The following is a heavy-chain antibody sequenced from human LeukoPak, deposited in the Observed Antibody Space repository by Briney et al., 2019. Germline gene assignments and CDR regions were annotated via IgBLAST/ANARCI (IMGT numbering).Heavy chain of an antibody. CDR3: ARSITIFGVVTD. Sequence: KPSETLSLTCTVSGGSISSSSYYWGWIRQPPGKGLEWIGSIYYSGSTYYNPSLNSRVTISVDTSKNQFSLKLSSVTAADTAVYYCARSITIFGVVTDWGQGTLVTVSS. J-gene: IGHJ4*02. D-gene: IGHD3-3*01. CDR2: IYYSGST. CDR1: GGSISSSSYY. V-gene: IGHV4-39*07.